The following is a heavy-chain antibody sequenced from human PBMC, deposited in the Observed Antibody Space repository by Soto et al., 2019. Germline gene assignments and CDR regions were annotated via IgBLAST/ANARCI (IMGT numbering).Heavy chain of an antibody. CDR3: ARDGYSSSSRFDY. D-gene: IGHD6-6*01. CDR2: ISSSSSYI. J-gene: IGHJ4*02. Sequence: PGGSLRLSCAASGFTFSSYGMHWVRQAPGKGLEWVSSISSSSSYIYYADSVKGRFTISRDNAKNSLYLQMNSLRAEDTAVYYCARDGYSSSSRFDYWGQGTLVTVSS. CDR1: GFTFSSYG. V-gene: IGHV3-21*01.